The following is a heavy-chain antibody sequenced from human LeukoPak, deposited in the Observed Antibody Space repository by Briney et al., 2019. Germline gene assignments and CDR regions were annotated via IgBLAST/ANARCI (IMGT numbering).Heavy chain of an antibody. J-gene: IGHJ4*02. Sequence: GGSLRLSCAASGFTFSSYAMSWVRQAPGKGLEWVSAISGSGGSTYYADSVKGRFTTSRDNSKNTLYLQMNSLRAEDTAVYYCAKTGTHWYYFDYGGQGTLVTVSS. D-gene: IGHD6-13*01. CDR1: GFTFSSYA. CDR2: ISGSGGST. CDR3: AKTGTHWYYFDY. V-gene: IGHV3-23*01.